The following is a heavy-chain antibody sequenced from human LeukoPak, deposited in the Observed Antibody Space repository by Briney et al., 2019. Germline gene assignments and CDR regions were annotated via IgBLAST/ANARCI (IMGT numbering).Heavy chain of an antibody. Sequence: RPGGSLRLSCVASGFPFKGYWMTWVRQSPGKGLDLVANIKPDRSETNYLDSVKGRFTIYRDNARDSLFLEMNNLRVDDTAVYYCARDGGELWPLDGWGQGILVTVSS. CDR3: ARDGGELWPLDG. D-gene: IGHD3-10*01. V-gene: IGHV3-7*01. CDR1: GFPFKGYW. J-gene: IGHJ4*02. CDR2: IKPDRSET.